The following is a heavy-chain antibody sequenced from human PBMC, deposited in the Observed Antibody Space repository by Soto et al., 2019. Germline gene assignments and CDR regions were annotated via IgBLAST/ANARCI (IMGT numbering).Heavy chain of an antibody. CDR2: INPNSVGT. CDR3: AREPMVRAAHGFDV. V-gene: IGHV1-2*02. Sequence: ASVKVSCKASGYTFTGHYMHWVRQAPGQGLEWMGWINPNSVGTNYAQDFQGRVTMTRDTSISTAYMELSRLRSDDTAVYYCAREPMVRAAHGFDVWGQVTMVTVSS. CDR1: GYTFTGHY. D-gene: IGHD3-10*01. J-gene: IGHJ3*01.